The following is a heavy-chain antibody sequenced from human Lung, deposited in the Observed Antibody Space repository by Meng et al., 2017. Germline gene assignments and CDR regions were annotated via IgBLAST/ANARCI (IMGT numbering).Heavy chain of an antibody. CDR3: ARSQQWLDS. J-gene: IGHJ4*02. CDR1: GDSVSSNSAA. CDR2: TYYRSKWYN. V-gene: IGHV6-1*01. Sequence: QGHLQQSVPVLVKPSQTLSLTCAISGDSVSSNSAAWNWIRQSSSRGLEWMGRTYYRSKWYNGYAVSVRSRITINPDTSKNQFSLQLNSVTPEDTAVYYCARSQQWLDSWGQGTLVTVSS. D-gene: IGHD6-19*01.